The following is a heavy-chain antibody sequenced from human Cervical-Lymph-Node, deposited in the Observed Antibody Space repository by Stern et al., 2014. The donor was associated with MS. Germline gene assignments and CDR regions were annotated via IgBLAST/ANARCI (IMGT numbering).Heavy chain of an antibody. CDR2: ITPLFDAT. CDR1: GGTFSTFA. J-gene: IGHJ4*02. Sequence: QVQLVQSGAEVKKPGSSVKVSCQTSGGTFSTFAIGWVRQAPGQGLEWMGGITPLFDATNYAQKFQGRLTITADESTRTAYMELSSLRPDDTAMYYCARGDSEAPIYYFDYWGQGTLVTVSS. D-gene: IGHD2-21*01. CDR3: ARGDSEAPIYYFDY. V-gene: IGHV1-69*01.